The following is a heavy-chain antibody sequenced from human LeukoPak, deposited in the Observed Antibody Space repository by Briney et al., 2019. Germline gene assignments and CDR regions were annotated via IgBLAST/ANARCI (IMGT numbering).Heavy chain of an antibody. CDR1: GFTFDDYA. CDR3: AKAPSITMVRGVLPPIDY. V-gene: IGHV3-43*02. Sequence: GGSLRLSSAASGFTFDDYAMHWVRQAPGKGLEWVSLISGDGGSTYYADSVKGRFAISRDNSKNSPYLQMNSLRTEDTALYYCAKAPSITMVRGVLPPIDYWGQGTLVTVSS. D-gene: IGHD3-10*01. CDR2: ISGDGGST. J-gene: IGHJ4*02.